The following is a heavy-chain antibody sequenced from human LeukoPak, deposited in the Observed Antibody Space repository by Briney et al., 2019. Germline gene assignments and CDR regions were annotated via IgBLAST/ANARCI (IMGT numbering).Heavy chain of an antibody. Sequence: SETLSLTCTVSGGSISSYYWSWIRQPPGKGLEWIGYIYYSGSTNYNPSLKSRVTISVDTSKNQFSLKLSSVTAADTAVYYCARHVYMTTTNWFDPWGQGTLVTVSS. CDR1: GGSISSYY. J-gene: IGHJ5*02. CDR3: ARHVYMTTTNWFDP. CDR2: IYYSGST. D-gene: IGHD4-17*01. V-gene: IGHV4-59*08.